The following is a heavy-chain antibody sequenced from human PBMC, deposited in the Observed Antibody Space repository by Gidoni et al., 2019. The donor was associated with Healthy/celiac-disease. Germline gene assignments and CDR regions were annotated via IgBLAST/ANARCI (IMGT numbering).Heavy chain of an antibody. J-gene: IGHJ4*02. V-gene: IGHV3-9*01. D-gene: IGHD3-22*01. CDR3: AKDGTKDYYDSSGYYS. CDR1: GFTFDAYA. Sequence: EVQLVESGGGLVQPGRSLRLSCAASGFTFDAYAMHWVRQAPGKGLEWVSGISWNSGSLGYADSVKGRFTISRDNAKNSLYLQMNSLRAEDTALYYCAKDGTKDYYDSSGYYSWGQGTLVTVSS. CDR2: ISWNSGSL.